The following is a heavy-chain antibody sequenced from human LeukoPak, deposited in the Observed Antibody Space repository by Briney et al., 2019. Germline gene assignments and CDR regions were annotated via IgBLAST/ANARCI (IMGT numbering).Heavy chain of an antibody. CDR3: AREYYYGSGNYYLGY. CDR2: IYYSRST. D-gene: IGHD3-10*01. CDR1: GGSISSYY. V-gene: IGHV4-59*01. J-gene: IGHJ4*02. Sequence: SETLSLTCTVSGGSISSYYWSWIRQPPGKGLEWIGYIYYSRSTNYNPSLKSRVTISIDTSKHQFSLKLSSVTAADTAVYYCAREYYYGSGNYYLGYWGQGTLVTVSS.